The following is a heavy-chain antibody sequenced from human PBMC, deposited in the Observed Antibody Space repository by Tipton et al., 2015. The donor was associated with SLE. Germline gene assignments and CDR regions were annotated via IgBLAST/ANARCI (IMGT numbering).Heavy chain of an antibody. CDR1: GFTFSTYS. CDR3: AKLHCSAENSGDNCYWGYFHS. Sequence: SLRLSCTASGFTFSTYSMIWVRQAPGKGLEWVASISRSSDGIYYAESVKGRFTISRDNSKNTLYLQMNSLRTEDTAIYYCAKLHCSAENSGDNCYWGYFHSWGQGTLVTVSS. D-gene: IGHD2-15*01. J-gene: IGHJ4*02. V-gene: IGHV3-21*01. CDR2: ISRSSDGI.